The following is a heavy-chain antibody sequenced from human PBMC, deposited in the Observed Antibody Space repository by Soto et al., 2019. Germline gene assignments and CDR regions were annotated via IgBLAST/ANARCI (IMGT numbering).Heavy chain of an antibody. CDR3: AKVKVSSSSVDYGMDV. D-gene: IGHD6-6*01. J-gene: IGHJ6*02. Sequence: GGSLRLSCAASGFTFSSYAMSWVRQAPGKGLEWVSAISGSGGSTYYADSVKGRFTISRDNSKNTLYLQMNSLRAEDTAVYYCAKVKVSSSSVDYGMDVWGQGTTVTVSS. V-gene: IGHV3-23*01. CDR2: ISGSGGST. CDR1: GFTFSSYA.